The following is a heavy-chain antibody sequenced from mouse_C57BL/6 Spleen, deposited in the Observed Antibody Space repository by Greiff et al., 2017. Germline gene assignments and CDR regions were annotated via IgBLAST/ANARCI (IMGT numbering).Heavy chain of an antibody. CDR2: IYPSDSET. CDR1: GYTFTSYW. J-gene: IGHJ2*01. V-gene: IGHV1-61*01. D-gene: IGHD1-1*01. CDR3: ARRDYYGSSFY. Sequence: QVQLQQPGAELVRPGSSVKLSCKASGYTFTSYWMDWVKQRPGQGLEWIGNIYPSDSETHYNQKFKDKATLTVDKSSSTSYMQLSSLTSEDSAVYYCARRDYYGSSFYWGQGTTLTVSS.